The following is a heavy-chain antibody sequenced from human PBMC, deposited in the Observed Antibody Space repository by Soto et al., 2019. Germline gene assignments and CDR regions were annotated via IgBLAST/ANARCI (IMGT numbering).Heavy chain of an antibody. J-gene: IGHJ4*02. CDR1: GFTFSDHS. Sequence: EVHLVESGGGLVQPGGSLRLSCAASGFTFSDHSMNWVRQAPGKGLECVSYISSSSDNIYYADSVKGRFTISRDNAKNSLYLQLNSLRDEDTAVYYCARADFSMKYWGQGTLVTVSS. D-gene: IGHD3-3*01. CDR2: ISSSSDNI. CDR3: ARADFSMKY. V-gene: IGHV3-48*02.